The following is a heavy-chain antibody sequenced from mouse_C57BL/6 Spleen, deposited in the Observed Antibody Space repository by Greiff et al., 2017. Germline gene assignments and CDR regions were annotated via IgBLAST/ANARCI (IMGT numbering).Heavy chain of an antibody. Sequence: VQLQQPGAELVRPGTSVKVSCKASGYAFTNYLIEWVKQRPGQGLEWIGVINPGSGGTNYNEKFKGKATLTVDKSSSTAYMQLSSLTSEASAVYLCARRTAQAYFDYWGQGTTLTVSS. CDR1: GYAFTNYL. CDR3: ARRTAQAYFDY. CDR2: INPGSGGT. D-gene: IGHD3-2*02. J-gene: IGHJ2*01. V-gene: IGHV1-54*01.